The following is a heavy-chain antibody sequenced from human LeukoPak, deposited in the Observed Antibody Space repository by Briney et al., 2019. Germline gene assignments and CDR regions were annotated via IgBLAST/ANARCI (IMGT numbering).Heavy chain of an antibody. CDR2: INPSSGGT. Sequence: ASVKVSCKTSGFTFTGYYIHWVRQAPGQRPEWMGWINPSSGGTDYAQKFQGRVVMTRDTSINTVYMELGSLTSNDSAVYYCMRDWVNYSDDYWGQGTLVTVSS. CDR3: MRDWVNYSDDY. CDR1: GFTFTGYY. J-gene: IGHJ4*02. D-gene: IGHD4-11*01. V-gene: IGHV1-2*02.